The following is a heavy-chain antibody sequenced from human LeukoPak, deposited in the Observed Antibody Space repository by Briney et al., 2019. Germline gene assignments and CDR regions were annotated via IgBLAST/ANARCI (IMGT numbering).Heavy chain of an antibody. J-gene: IGHJ4*02. CDR3: AKESGYSSSWYYFDY. CDR1: GFTFSSYA. CDR2: ISGSGGST. D-gene: IGHD6-13*01. V-gene: IGHV3-23*01. Sequence: GGSLRLSCAASGFTFSSYAMSWVRQAPGKGLEWVSAISGSGGSTYYADSVKGRFTISRDNSKNTLYLQMNSLRAEHTAVYYCAKESGYSSSWYYFDYWGQGTLVTVSS.